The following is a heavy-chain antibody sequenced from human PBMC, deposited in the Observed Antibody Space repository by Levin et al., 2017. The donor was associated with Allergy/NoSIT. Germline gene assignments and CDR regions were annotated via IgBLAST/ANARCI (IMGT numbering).Heavy chain of an antibody. CDR1: GFTFSDYY. CDR2: ISSSGSTI. Sequence: GGSLRLSCAASGFTFSDYYMSWIRQAPGKGLEWVSYISSSGSTIYYADSVKGRFTISRDNAKNSLYLQMNSLRAEDTAVYYCAREGGNYDFWSGNHYYYYDGMDVWGQGTTVTVSS. D-gene: IGHD3-3*01. V-gene: IGHV3-11*01. CDR3: AREGGNYDFWSGNHYYYYDGMDV. J-gene: IGHJ6*02.